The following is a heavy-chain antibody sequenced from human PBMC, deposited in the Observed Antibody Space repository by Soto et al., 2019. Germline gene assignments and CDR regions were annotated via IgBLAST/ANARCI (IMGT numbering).Heavy chain of an antibody. V-gene: IGHV3-9*01. CDR3: AKDSGYSGYDAGGIFVY. CDR2: ISWNSGSI. CDR1: GFTFDDYA. J-gene: IGHJ4*02. D-gene: IGHD5-12*01. Sequence: EVQLVESGGGLVQPGRSLRLSCAASGFTFDDYAMHWVRQAPGKGLEWVSGISWNSGSIGYADSVKGRFTISRDNAKNSLYLQMNSLRAEDTALYYCAKDSGYSGYDAGGIFVYWGQGTLVTVSS.